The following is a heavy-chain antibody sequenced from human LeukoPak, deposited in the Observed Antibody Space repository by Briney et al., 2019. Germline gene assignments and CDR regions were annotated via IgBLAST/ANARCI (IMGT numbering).Heavy chain of an antibody. CDR2: MYYSGNT. CDR1: GGSIRSYF. CDR3: ARGGRAYGDYPLLKD. J-gene: IGHJ4*02. V-gene: IGHV4-59*12. D-gene: IGHD4-17*01. Sequence: PSETLSLTCTLSGGSIRSYFWSWIRQPPGKGLEWIGYMYYSGNTNYNPSLTSRVTISVDTSKNQFSLKLTSVTAADTAVYYCARGGRAYGDYPLLKDWGQGTLVTVSS.